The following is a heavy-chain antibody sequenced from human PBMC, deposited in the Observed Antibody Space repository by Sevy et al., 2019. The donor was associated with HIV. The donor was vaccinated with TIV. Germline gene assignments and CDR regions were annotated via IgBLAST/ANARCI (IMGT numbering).Heavy chain of an antibody. V-gene: IGHV3-7*01. J-gene: IGHJ4*02. Sequence: GGSLRLSCAASGFTFSSYWMSWVRQAPGKGLEWVANIKQDGSEKYYVDSVKGRFTISRDNAKNSLYLQMNSLRAEDTAVYYGGRDRQWLVRGGGDYWGQGTLVTVSS. CDR2: IKQDGSEK. CDR3: GRDRQWLVRGGGDY. CDR1: GFTFSSYW. D-gene: IGHD6-19*01.